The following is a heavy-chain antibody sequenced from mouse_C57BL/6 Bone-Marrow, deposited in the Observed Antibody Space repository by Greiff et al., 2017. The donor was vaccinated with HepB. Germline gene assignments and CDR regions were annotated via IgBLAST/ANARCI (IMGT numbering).Heavy chain of an antibody. CDR3: TYYYGSSPFAY. CDR2: IRLKSDNYAT. V-gene: IGHV6-3*01. J-gene: IGHJ3*01. CDR1: GFTFSNYW. Sequence: VQLKESGGGLVQPGGSMKLSCVASGFTFSNYWMNWVRQSPEKGLEWVAQIRLKSDNYATHYAESVKGRFTISRDDSKSSVYLQMNNLRAEDTGIYYCTYYYGSSPFAYWGQGTLVTVSA. D-gene: IGHD1-1*01.